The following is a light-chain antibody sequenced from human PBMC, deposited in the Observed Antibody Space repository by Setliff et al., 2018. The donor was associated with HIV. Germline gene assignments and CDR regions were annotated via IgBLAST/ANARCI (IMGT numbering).Light chain of an antibody. J-gene: IGLJ1*01. CDR1: SSDVGNYNY. CDR3: CSYAGSYTFYV. CDR2: DVT. Sequence: LAQPASVSGSPGQSITISCTGTSSDVGNYNYVSWYQQHPGKAPKLMIYDVTNRPSGVSNRFSGSKSGNTASLTISGLQAEDEADYYCCSYAGSYTFYVFGTGTKVTVL. V-gene: IGLV2-14*03.